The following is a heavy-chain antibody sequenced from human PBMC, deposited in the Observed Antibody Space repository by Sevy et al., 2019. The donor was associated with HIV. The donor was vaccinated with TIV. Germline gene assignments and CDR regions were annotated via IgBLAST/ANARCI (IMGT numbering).Heavy chain of an antibody. D-gene: IGHD4-17*01. CDR2: FYYTGTT. CDR3: ARSMAYADSPLHFCFDP. Sequence: SETLSLTCSVSGASISRTFYFWGWIRQPPGKGLEWIANFYYTGTTYYNTSLKSRVTLYVDMSENQLSLKLSAVTAADTSVYYGARSMAYADSPLHFCFDPWGQGTLVTVSS. J-gene: IGHJ5*02. CDR1: GASISRTFYF. V-gene: IGHV4-39*01.